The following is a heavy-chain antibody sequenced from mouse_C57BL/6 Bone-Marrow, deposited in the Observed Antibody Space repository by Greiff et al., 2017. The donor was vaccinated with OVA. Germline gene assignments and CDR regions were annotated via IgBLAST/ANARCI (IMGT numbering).Heavy chain of an antibody. D-gene: IGHD1-1*01. V-gene: IGHV1-76*01. CDR2: IYPGSGNT. Sequence: QVQLQQSGAELVRPGASVKLSCKASGYTFTDYYINWVKQRPGQGLEWIARIYPGSGNTYYNEKFKGKATLTAEKSSSTAYMQLSSLTSEDSDVYFCARGSSVSFDVWGTGTTVTVSS. CDR1: GYTFTDYY. J-gene: IGHJ1*03. CDR3: ARGSSVSFDV.